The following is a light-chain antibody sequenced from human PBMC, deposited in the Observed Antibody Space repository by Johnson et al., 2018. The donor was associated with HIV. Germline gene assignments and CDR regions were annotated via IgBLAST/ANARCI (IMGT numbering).Light chain of an antibody. CDR3: GTWDSSLSAGV. J-gene: IGLJ1*01. Sequence: QSVLTQPPSVSAAPGQKVTISCSGSSSNIGSNTVNWYQQLPGTAPKLLIYTNNQRPSGVPDRFSGSKSGASATLGITGLQTGDEADYYCGTWDSSLSAGVFGTGTTVTVL. V-gene: IGLV1-51*02. CDR2: TNN. CDR1: SSNIGSNT.